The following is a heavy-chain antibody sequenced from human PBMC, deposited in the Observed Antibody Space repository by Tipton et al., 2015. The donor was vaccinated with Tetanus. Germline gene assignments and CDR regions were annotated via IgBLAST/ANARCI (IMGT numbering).Heavy chain of an antibody. V-gene: IGHV1-2*04. Sequence: QLVQSGAEVKKPGASVKVSCKASGYTFTGYYMHWVRQAPGQRLEWMGWINPNSGGTNYAQKFQGWVTMTRDTSISTAYMELSRLRSDDTAVYYCAREVDGGYGGWFDPWGQGTLVTVSS. CDR1: GYTFTGYY. CDR3: AREVDGGYGGWFDP. J-gene: IGHJ5*02. CDR2: INPNSGGT. D-gene: IGHD4-23*01.